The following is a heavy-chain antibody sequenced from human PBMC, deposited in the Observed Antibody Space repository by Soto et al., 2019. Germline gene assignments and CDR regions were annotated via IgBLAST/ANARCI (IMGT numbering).Heavy chain of an antibody. CDR3: ARERSYGLDY. J-gene: IGHJ4*02. CDR1: GYTFTSYD. CDR2: MNPNSGNT. Sequence: QVQLGQSGAEVKKPGASVKVSCKASGYTFTSYDINWVRQATGQGLEWMGWMNPNSGNTVYAQKFQGRVTMTRSTSISTAHLALSSLSSEDTAVYYCARERSYGLDYWGQGTLVTVSS. V-gene: IGHV1-8*01. D-gene: IGHD5-18*01.